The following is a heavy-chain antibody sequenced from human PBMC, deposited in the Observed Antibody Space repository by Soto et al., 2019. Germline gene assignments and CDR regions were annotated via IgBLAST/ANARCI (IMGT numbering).Heavy chain of an antibody. CDR3: ARGGGGAPVDH. J-gene: IGHJ4*02. CDR2: IHSGGNT. V-gene: IGHV3-66*01. Sequence: EVQLVESGGGLVQPGGALRLSCAASGFTVSNNYISWVRQAPGKGLEWVSVIHSGGNTYYADSVKGRFTISRDNSKNTLYLPMNSLRVEDTAVYYCARGGGGAPVDHWGQGTLVTVSS. CDR1: GFTVSNNY. D-gene: IGHD3-10*01.